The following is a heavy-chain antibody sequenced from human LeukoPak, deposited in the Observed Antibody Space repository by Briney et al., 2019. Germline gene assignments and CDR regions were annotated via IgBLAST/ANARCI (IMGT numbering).Heavy chain of an antibody. V-gene: IGHV3-23*01. D-gene: IGHD3-22*01. CDR1: GFTLSNFA. Sequence: GGSLRLSCAASGFTLSNFAMSWVRQVPGKGLEWVSGISGSGGSTYYADSVKGRFTISRDNSKNTLYLQMNSLRAEDTAVYYCARVGYDSSGYYCKLAYYFDYWGQGTLVTVSS. CDR3: ARVGYDSSGYYCKLAYYFDY. J-gene: IGHJ4*02. CDR2: ISGSGGST.